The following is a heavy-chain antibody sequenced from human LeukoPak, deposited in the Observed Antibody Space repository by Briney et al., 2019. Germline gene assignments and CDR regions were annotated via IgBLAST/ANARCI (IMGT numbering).Heavy chain of an antibody. CDR3: ARVVGADSNLLAGRRAYYYYYYYMDV. D-gene: IGHD6-13*01. V-gene: IGHV4-61*02. CDR2: IYTSGST. CDR1: GGSISSGSYY. J-gene: IGHJ6*03. Sequence: SETLSLTCTVSGGSISSGSYYWSWIRQPAGKGLEWIGRIYTSGSTNYNPSLKSRVTISVDTSKNQFPLKLSSVTAADTAVYYCARVVGADSNLLAGRRAYYYYYYYMDVWGKGTTVTVSS.